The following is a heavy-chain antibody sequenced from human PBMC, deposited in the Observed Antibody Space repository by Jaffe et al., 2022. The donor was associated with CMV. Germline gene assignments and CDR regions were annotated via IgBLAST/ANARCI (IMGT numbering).Heavy chain of an antibody. V-gene: IGHV3-64D*06. CDR1: GFTFSSYA. CDR3: VKDIVVVVAATQFDY. CDR2: ISSNGGST. J-gene: IGHJ4*02. D-gene: IGHD2-15*01. Sequence: EVQLVESGGGLVQPGGSLRLSCSASGFTFSSYAMHWVRQAPGKGLEYVSAISSNGGSTYYADSVKGRFTISRDNSKNTLYLQMSSLRAEDTAVYYCVKDIVVVVAATQFDYWGQGTLVTVSS.